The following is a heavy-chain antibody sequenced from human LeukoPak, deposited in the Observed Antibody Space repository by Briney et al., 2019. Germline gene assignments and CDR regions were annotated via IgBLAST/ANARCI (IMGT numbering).Heavy chain of an antibody. J-gene: IGHJ4*02. Sequence: GGSLRLSCSASGFTFSNYWMHWVRQIPGMGLVWVSKIDRDGTTTGYAESVKGRFTISRDNAKNTLYLQINALRAEDTAVYYCARGCYYHNAGPYFDFWGQGTLVTVSS. CDR1: GFTFSNYW. V-gene: IGHV3-74*01. CDR2: IDRDGTTT. D-gene: IGHD3-22*01. CDR3: ARGCYYHNAGPYFDF.